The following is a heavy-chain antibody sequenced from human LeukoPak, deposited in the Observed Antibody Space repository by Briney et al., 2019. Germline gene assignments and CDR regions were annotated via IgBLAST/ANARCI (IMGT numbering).Heavy chain of an antibody. Sequence: GGSLRLSCAASGFTYSAYAMSWVRQSPGRGLDWVSCISASGGSTKSADSVKGRFTVSSDNSKNTVFPQMNSLRAADTAVYHCPREWRDGFQGGNDYWGQGTLVTVAS. CDR3: PREWRDGFQGGNDY. D-gene: IGHD5-24*01. V-gene: IGHV3-23*01. CDR2: ISASGGST. J-gene: IGHJ4*02. CDR1: GFTYSAYA.